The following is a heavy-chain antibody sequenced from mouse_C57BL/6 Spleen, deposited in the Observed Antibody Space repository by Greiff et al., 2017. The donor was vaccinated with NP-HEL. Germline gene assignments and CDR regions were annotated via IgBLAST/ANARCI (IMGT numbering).Heavy chain of an antibody. CDR1: GFNIKNTY. CDR2: IDPANGNT. D-gene: IGHD1-1*01. J-gene: IGHJ1*03. CDR3: ARSRYYYGSSGDWYFDV. Sequence: VQLQQSVAELVRPGASVKLSCTASGFNIKNTYMHWVKQRPEQGLEWIGRIDPANGNTKYAPKFQGKATITADTSSNTAYLQLSSLTSEDTAIYYCARSRYYYGSSGDWYFDVWGTGTTVTVSS. V-gene: IGHV14-3*01.